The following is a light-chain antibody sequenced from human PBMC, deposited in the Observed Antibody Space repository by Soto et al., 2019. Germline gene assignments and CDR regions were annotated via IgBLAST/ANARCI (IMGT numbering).Light chain of an antibody. V-gene: IGKV3-20*01. CDR2: GAS. Sequence: EIVLTQSPGTLSLSPGERATLSCRASQSVSSSYLAWYQQKPGQAPRLLIYGASSRATGIPDRFSGSGSATDFTLTISRLEPEDFAVYHCQQYGDTPLTFCGGTKVEIK. J-gene: IGKJ4*01. CDR3: QQYGDTPLT. CDR1: QSVSSSY.